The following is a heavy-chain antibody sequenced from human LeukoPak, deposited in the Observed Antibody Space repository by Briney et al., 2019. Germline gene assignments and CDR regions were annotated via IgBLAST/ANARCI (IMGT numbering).Heavy chain of an antibody. V-gene: IGHV1-2*04. Sequence: ASVKVSCKASGYTFTGYYMHWVRQAPGQGLEWMGWINPNSGGTNYAQKFQGWVTMTRDTSISAAYMELSRLRSDDTAVYYCARASGWNKIDYWGQGTLVTVSS. D-gene: IGHD6-19*01. J-gene: IGHJ4*02. CDR3: ARASGWNKIDY. CDR2: INPNSGGT. CDR1: GYTFTGYY.